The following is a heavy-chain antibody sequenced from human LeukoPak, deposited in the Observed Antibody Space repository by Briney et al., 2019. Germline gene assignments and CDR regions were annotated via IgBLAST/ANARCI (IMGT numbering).Heavy chain of an antibody. CDR1: GYTFPSYY. J-gene: IGHJ4*02. Sequence: ASVKVSCKASGYTFPSYYMHWVRQAPGQGLEWMGVINPSGGNTNSAQKFQGRVTMTRDTSINTTYMELSRLASDVTAVYFCARGTPGSYLGYWGQGTLVTVSP. CDR2: INPSGGNT. V-gene: IGHV1-46*01. D-gene: IGHD3-16*02. CDR3: ARGTPGSYLGY.